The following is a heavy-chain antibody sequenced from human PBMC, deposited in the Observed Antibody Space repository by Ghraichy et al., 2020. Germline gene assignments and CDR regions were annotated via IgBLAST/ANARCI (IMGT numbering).Heavy chain of an antibody. J-gene: IGHJ4*02. CDR1: GYTFTAYY. Sequence: ASVKVSCKTSGYTFTAYYIHWVRQAPGQGLEWMGCINPHSGGTKYAQKFQGRVTMTSDTSISAAYMDLTRLTSDDTALYYCAKRGDDRSQFDYWGQGTLVTVSS. D-gene: IGHD3-16*01. CDR3: AKRGDDRSQFDY. V-gene: IGHV1-2*02. CDR2: INPHSGGT.